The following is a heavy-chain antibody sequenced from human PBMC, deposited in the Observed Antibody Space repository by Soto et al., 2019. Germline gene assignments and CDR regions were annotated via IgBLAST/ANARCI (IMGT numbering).Heavy chain of an antibody. CDR3: ARDYRNKGFDY. J-gene: IGHJ4*02. CDR2: ITTDGRTK. Sequence: GGSLRLSCAASGFTLSAYMTWIRQAPGKGLEWISYITTDGRTKFYADSVNGRYTISRDNAKNSLYLQMNSLRVEDTAVYYCARDYRNKGFDYWGQGALVTVSS. CDR1: GFTLSAY. V-gene: IGHV3-11*01. D-gene: IGHD4-4*01.